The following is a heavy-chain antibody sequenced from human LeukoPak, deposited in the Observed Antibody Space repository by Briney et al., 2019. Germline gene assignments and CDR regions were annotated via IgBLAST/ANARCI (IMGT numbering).Heavy chain of an antibody. CDR3: AKDKYGYDSSGMDY. CDR1: GFTFSSYG. CDR2: IRYDRSHK. V-gene: IGHV3-30*02. J-gene: IGHJ4*02. D-gene: IGHD3-22*01. Sequence: PVGSLRLSCAASGFTFSSYGMHWVRQAPGKGLEWVAFIRYDRSHKYYADSVKGRFTISRDNSKNTLYLQMNSLRAEDTAVYYCAKDKYGYDSSGMDYWGQGTLVTVSS.